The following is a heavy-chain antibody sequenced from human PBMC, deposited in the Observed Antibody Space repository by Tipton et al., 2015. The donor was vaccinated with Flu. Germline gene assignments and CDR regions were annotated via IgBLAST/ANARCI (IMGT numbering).Heavy chain of an antibody. J-gene: IGHJ4*02. Sequence: QLVQSGAEVKKPGSSVKVSCKTSGGILSPYAISWVRQAPGQGLEWLGGIMAIFGTANYAQKFQGRVTITADKSTTTAYMELSSLRSEDTAVYYCATSPTYTPTPFEYWGQGTLVTVSS. CDR2: IMAIFGTA. CDR3: ATSPTYTPTPFEY. CDR1: GGILSPYA. V-gene: IGHV1-69*06.